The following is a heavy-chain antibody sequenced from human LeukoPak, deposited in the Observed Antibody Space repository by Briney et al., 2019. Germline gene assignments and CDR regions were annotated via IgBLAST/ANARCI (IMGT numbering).Heavy chain of an antibody. J-gene: IGHJ4*02. CDR1: GGTFSSYA. CDR3: ASAAAAGTIGDY. V-gene: IGHV1-8*02. D-gene: IGHD6-13*01. Sequence: GASVTVSCKASGGTFSSYAISWVRQAPGQGLEWMGWMNPNSGNTGYAQKFQGRVTMTRNTSISTAYMELSSLRSEDTAVYYCASAAAAGTIGDYWGQGTLVTVSS. CDR2: MNPNSGNT.